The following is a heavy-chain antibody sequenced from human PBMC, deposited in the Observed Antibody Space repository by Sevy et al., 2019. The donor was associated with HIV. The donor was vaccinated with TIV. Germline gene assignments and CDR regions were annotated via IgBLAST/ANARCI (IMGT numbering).Heavy chain of an antibody. V-gene: IGHV3-21*01. J-gene: IGHJ4*02. CDR3: ARAPEYYYDSSAIPLDY. Sequence: GALRLSCAASGFTFSKYSMSWVRQPPGKGLEWVSTLSFGCGEINYADSVKGRFTISRDNAKNSLYLQMNSLRAEDTAVYYCARAPEYYYDSSAIPLDYWGQGTLVTVSS. D-gene: IGHD3-22*01. CDR1: GFTFSKYS. CDR2: LSFGCGEI.